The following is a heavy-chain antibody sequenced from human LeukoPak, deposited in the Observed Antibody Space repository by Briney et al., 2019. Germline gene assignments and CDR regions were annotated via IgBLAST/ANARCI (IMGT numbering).Heavy chain of an antibody. CDR2: IRYDGSNK. CDR3: AKYGAYCSSTSCYRGYYYYYMDV. J-gene: IGHJ6*03. CDR1: GFTFSSYG. Sequence: GGSLRLSCAASGFTFSSYGMHWVRQAPGKGLEWVAFIRYDGSNKYYADSVKGRFTISRENSNNTLYMQMNRLRAEDTAVYYCAKYGAYCSSTSCYRGYYYYYMDVWGKGTTVTVSS. V-gene: IGHV3-30*02. D-gene: IGHD2-2*02.